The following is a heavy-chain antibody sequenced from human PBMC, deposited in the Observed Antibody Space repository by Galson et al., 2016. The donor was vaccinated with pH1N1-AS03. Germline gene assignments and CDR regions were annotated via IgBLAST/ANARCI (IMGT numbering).Heavy chain of an antibody. J-gene: IGHJ3*02. CDR1: GASISSGGLH. V-gene: IGHV4-61*02. CDR2: FYNSGRA. Sequence: LSLTCTVSGASISSGGLHWGWIQQTAGKGLEFIGRFYNSGRATYHPSLESRVTISVDTSKSQFSLRLRSVTAADTAVYYCAADDMWGQGTMVTVSS. CDR3: AADDM.